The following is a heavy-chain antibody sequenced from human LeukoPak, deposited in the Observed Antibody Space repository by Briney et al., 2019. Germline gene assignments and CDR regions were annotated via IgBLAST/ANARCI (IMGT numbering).Heavy chain of an antibody. D-gene: IGHD6-19*01. Sequence: SVKVSCKASGGTFSSYAISWVRQAPGQGLEWMGGIIPIFGTANYAQKFQGRVTFTADESTSTAYMELRSLRSEDTAVYYCARDRDSSGWYHYYYGMDVWGQGTTVTVSS. V-gene: IGHV1-69*01. CDR2: IIPIFGTA. CDR3: ARDRDSSGWYHYYYGMDV. CDR1: GGTFSSYA. J-gene: IGHJ6*02.